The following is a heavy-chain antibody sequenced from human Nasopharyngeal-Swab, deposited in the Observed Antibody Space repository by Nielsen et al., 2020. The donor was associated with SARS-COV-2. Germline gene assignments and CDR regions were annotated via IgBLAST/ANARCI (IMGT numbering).Heavy chain of an antibody. J-gene: IGHJ3*02. V-gene: IGHV4-39*07. Sequence: SETLSLTCTVSGGSISSSSYYWGWIRQPPGKGLEWIGSIYHSGSTYYNPSLKSRVTISVDRSKNQFSLKLSSVTAADTAVYYCASSEMATIGDDAFDIWGQGTMVTVSS. CDR2: IYHSGST. CDR1: GGSISSSSYY. D-gene: IGHD5-24*01. CDR3: ASSEMATIGDDAFDI.